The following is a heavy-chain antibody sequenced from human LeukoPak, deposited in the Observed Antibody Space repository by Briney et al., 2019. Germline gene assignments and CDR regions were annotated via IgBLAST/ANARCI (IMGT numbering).Heavy chain of an antibody. CDR2: ISYIGST. J-gene: IGHJ4*02. Sequence: SETLSLTCTVSGGSVSSYYWSWIRQPPGKGLEWIGYISYIGSTNYNPSLKSRVTMSVDTSKNQFSLKLSSVTAADTAVYYCASQYDSSGYYPYWGQGTLVTVSS. CDR1: GGSVSSYY. D-gene: IGHD3-22*01. CDR3: ASQYDSSGYYPY. V-gene: IGHV4-59*02.